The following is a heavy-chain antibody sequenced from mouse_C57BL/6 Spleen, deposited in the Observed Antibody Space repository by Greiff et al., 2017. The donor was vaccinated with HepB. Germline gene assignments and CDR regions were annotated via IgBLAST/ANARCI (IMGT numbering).Heavy chain of an antibody. CDR3: TIDGDYDGFAY. V-gene: IGHV5-9-1*02. D-gene: IGHD2-4*01. Sequence: DVKLVESGAGLVKPGGSLKLSCAASGFTFSSYAMSWVRQTPEKRLEWVAYISSGCDYSYYAATVKGRFTISRDNARNTLYLQMSSLKSEDTAMYYCTIDGDYDGFAYWGQGTLVTVSA. CDR2: ISSGCDYS. CDR1: GFTFSSYA. J-gene: IGHJ3*01.